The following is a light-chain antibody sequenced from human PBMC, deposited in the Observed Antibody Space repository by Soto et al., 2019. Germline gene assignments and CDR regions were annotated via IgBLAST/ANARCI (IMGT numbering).Light chain of an antibody. CDR2: AVS. J-gene: IGKJ1*01. CDR1: QGISSY. Sequence: IQLTQSPSSLSASVGDRVTITCRASQGISSYLAWYQQKPGKAPKLLIYAVSTLQGGVPSRFSGSGSGTDFTLTISSLQPEDFATYYCQQLNSYPWTFGQGTKVEIK. CDR3: QQLNSYPWT. V-gene: IGKV1-9*01.